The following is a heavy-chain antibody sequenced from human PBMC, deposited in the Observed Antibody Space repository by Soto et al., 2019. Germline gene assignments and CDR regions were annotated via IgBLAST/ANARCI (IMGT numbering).Heavy chain of an antibody. CDR2: IYPGDSDT. J-gene: IGHJ5*02. V-gene: IGHV5-51*01. CDR3: ARRIWNNGSLKDNWSDP. CDR1: GYSFTSYW. D-gene: IGHD1-1*01. Sequence: PGESLKISCNGSGYSFTSYWIGWVRQMPGKGLEWMGIIYPGDSDTRYSPSFQGQVTISADKSISTAYLQWSSLKASDTAMYYCARRIWNNGSLKDNWSDPWGKAILLTVS.